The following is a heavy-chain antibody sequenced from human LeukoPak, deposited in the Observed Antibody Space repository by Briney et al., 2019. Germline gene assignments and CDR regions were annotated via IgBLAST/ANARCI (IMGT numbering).Heavy chain of an antibody. CDR1: GYTFTSYY. CDR3: ARGRWTGYCSSTNCYSGLDP. J-gene: IGHJ5*02. D-gene: IGHD2-2*02. V-gene: IGHV1-46*01. CDR2: INPSGGST. Sequence: EASVKVSCKASGYTFTSYYMHWVRQAPGQGLEWMGIINPSGGSTSYAQKFQGRVTMTRDTSTSTVYMELSSLRSEDTAVYYCARGRWTGYCSSTNCYSGLDPWGRGTLVTVSS.